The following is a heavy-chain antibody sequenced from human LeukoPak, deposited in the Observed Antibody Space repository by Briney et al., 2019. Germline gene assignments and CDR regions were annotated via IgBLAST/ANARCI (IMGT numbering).Heavy chain of an antibody. CDR1: GGSFSGYY. J-gene: IGHJ6*02. V-gene: IGHV4-34*01. Sequence: NPSETLSLTCAVYGGSFSGYYWSWIRQPPGKGLEWIGEINHSGSTKYNPSLKSRVTISVDTSKNQFSLKLSSVTAADTAVYYCARGVDTAMVRSYYYYGMDVWGQGTTVTVSS. CDR2: INHSGST. D-gene: IGHD5-18*01. CDR3: ARGVDTAMVRSYYYYGMDV.